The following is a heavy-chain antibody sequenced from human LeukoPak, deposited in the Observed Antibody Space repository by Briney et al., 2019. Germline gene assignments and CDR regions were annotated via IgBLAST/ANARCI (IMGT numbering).Heavy chain of an antibody. CDR3: AALRESGSYRPFDY. CDR1: GYTFTSYG. V-gene: IGHV1-18*01. Sequence: ASVKVSCKASGYTFTSYGISWVRQAPGQGLEWMGWISAYNGNTNYAQKLQGRVTMTTDTSTSTAYMELRSLRSDDTAEYYCAALRESGSYRPFDYWGQGTLVTVSS. D-gene: IGHD3-10*01. CDR2: ISAYNGNT. J-gene: IGHJ4*02.